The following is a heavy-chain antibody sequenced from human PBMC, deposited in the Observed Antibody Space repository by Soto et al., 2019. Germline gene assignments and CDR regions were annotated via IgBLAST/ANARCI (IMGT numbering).Heavy chain of an antibody. Sequence: SQTLSFTCAISGDSVSSNSAAWNWIRQSPSRGLEWLGRTYYRSKWYNDYAVSVKSRITINPDTSKNQFSLQLNSVTPEDTAVYYCARENYSGWGSDFDYWGQGALVTVSS. J-gene: IGHJ4*02. D-gene: IGHD6-19*01. CDR3: ARENYSGWGSDFDY. V-gene: IGHV6-1*01. CDR2: TYYRSKWYN. CDR1: GDSVSSNSAA.